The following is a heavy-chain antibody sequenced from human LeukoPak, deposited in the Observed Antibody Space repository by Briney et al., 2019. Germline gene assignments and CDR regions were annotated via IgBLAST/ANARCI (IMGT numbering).Heavy chain of an antibody. V-gene: IGHV4-4*02. J-gene: IGHJ4*02. D-gene: IGHD6-13*01. CDR3: ARVRAAADTDY. CDR1: GDSVSSSNC. CDR2: IYRTGYT. Sequence: SGTLSLTCAVSGDSVSSSNCWSWVRQPPGKGLEWIGEIYRTGYTNYNPSLKSRVTISIDKSKNQFSLKLSSMTAADTSVYFCARVRAAADTDYWGQGTLVTVSS.